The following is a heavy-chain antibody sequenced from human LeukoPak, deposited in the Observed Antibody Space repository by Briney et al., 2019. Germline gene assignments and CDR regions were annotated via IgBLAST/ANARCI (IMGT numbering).Heavy chain of an antibody. Sequence: ASVRVSCKASGYTFTNYYLHWVRPAPGHGLEWMAIINPSDGGTYYEQKLQGRVTVTRDTSTSTVYMELSSLRSEDTAVYYCARDTRTMTAVTRGQHYYYGLDVWGQGTTVTVSS. CDR3: ARDTRTMTAVTRGQHYYYGLDV. V-gene: IGHV1-46*01. J-gene: IGHJ6*02. CDR1: GYTFTNYY. CDR2: INPSDGGT. D-gene: IGHD4-17*01.